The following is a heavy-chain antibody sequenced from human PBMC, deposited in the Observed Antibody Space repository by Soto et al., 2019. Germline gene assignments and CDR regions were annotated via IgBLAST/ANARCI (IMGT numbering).Heavy chain of an antibody. CDR3: AKEYSSSYPYYYYYSMDV. J-gene: IGHJ6*02. CDR2: IDPSDSYT. V-gene: IGHV5-10-1*01. CDR1: GYSFTSYW. D-gene: IGHD6-13*01. Sequence: GESLKISCKGSGYSFTSYWISWVRQMPGKGLEWMGRIDPSDSYTNYSPSFQGHVTISADKSISTAYLQWSSLKASDTAMYYCAKEYSSSYPYYYYYSMDVWGQGTTVAVSS.